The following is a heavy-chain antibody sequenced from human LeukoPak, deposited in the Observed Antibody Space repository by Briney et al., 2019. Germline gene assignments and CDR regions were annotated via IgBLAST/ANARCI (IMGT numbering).Heavy chain of an antibody. Sequence: SVKVSCKASGGTFSSYAISWVRQAPGQGLEWMGRIIPIFGTANYAQKFQGRVTITTDESTSTAYMELSSLRSEDTAVYYCARDPIAAAGNFDYWGQGTLVTASS. V-gene: IGHV1-69*05. CDR3: ARDPIAAAGNFDY. CDR1: GGTFSSYA. J-gene: IGHJ4*02. CDR2: IIPIFGTA. D-gene: IGHD6-13*01.